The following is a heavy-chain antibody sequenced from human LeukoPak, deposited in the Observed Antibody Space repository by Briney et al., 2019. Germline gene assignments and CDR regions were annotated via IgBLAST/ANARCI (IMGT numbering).Heavy chain of an antibody. V-gene: IGHV3-11*01. CDR2: INIGGTNT. J-gene: IGHJ5*02. CDR1: GFTFSDYY. Sequence: KTGGSLRLSCAASGFTFSDYYMSWMRQAPGKGLEWLSYINIGGTNTHYADSVKGRFTISRDNAKKSLYLEMNNLRAEDTAVYYCATDGAGFDTWGQGVLVTVSS. CDR3: ATDGAGFDT.